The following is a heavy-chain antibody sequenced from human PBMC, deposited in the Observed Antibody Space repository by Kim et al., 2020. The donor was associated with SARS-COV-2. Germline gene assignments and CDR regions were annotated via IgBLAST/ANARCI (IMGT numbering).Heavy chain of an antibody. J-gene: IGHJ4*02. Sequence: SETLSLTCTVSGASISGADCYWSWIRQTPGKGLEWIGYIYYSGNAYYNPSLKSQVAISVDTSMNQFSLRLSSVTAADTAVDYCARTGGGSAVITAYYFDYWCQGALVTVSS. CDR1: GASISGADCY. V-gene: IGHV4-30-4*01. CDR2: IYYSGNA. CDR3: ARTGGGSAVITAYYFDY. D-gene: IGHD3-10*01.